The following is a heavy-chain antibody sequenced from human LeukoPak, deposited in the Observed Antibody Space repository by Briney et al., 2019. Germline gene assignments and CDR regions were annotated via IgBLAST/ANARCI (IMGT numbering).Heavy chain of an antibody. CDR2: IWYDGSNK. Sequence: GGSLRLSCAASGFTFSSYGMHWVRQAPGKGLEWVAVIWYDGSNKYYADSVKGRFTISRDNAKNSLYLQMNSLRAEDTAVYYCARDSSGWIVFDYWGQGTLVTVSS. J-gene: IGHJ4*02. V-gene: IGHV3-33*01. CDR1: GFTFSSYG. CDR3: ARDSSGWIVFDY. D-gene: IGHD6-19*01.